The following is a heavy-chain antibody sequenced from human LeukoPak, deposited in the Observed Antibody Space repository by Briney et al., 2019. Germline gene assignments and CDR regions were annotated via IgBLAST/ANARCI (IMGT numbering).Heavy chain of an antibody. V-gene: IGHV4-59*01. CDR1: GGSISSYY. D-gene: IGHD2-2*01. Sequence: SETLSLTCTVSGGSISSYYWSWIRQPPGKGLEWIGYIYYSGSTNYNPSLKSRVTISVDTSKNQFSLKLSSVTAADTAVYYCARGGVVVPAALDYWGQGTLVTVSS. J-gene: IGHJ4*02. CDR3: ARGGVVVPAALDY. CDR2: IYYSGST.